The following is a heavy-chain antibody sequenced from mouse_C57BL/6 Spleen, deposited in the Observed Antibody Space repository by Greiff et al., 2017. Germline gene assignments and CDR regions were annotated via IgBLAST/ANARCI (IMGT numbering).Heavy chain of an antibody. J-gene: IGHJ2*01. CDR3: ARENWYYFDY. CDR2: INYDGSST. V-gene: IGHV5-16*01. CDR1: GFTFSDYY. Sequence: EVKVVESEGGLVQPGSSMKLSCTASGFTFSDYYMAWVRQVPEKGLEWVANINYDGSSTYYLDSLKSRFIISRDNAKNILYLQMSSLKSEDTATYYCARENWYYFDYWGQGTTLTVSS. D-gene: IGHD4-1*01.